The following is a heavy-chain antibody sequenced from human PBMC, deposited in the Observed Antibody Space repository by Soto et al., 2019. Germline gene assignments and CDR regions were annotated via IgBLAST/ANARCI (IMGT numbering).Heavy chain of an antibody. CDR3: ARVPDR. Sequence: PSETLSLTCTVSGGSITGNYWSWIRQPPGKGLEWIGYIYHTGSTYDKPSLKSRVTMSVDTSENQFSLKLSSVTAADTAVYYCARVPDRWGQGTLVTVSS. J-gene: IGHJ5*02. CDR2: IYHTGST. V-gene: IGHV4-59*12. CDR1: GGSITGNY. D-gene: IGHD2-2*01.